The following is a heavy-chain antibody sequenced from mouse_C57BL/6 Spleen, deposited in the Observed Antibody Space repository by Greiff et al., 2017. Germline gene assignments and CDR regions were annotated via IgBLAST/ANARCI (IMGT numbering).Heavy chain of an antibody. V-gene: IGHV1-80*01. CDR1: GYAFSSYW. J-gene: IGHJ4*01. CDR2: IYPGDGDT. CDR3: AREEGYHYYAMDY. D-gene: IGHD2-14*01. Sequence: QVQLQQSGAELVKPGASVKISCKASGYAFSSYWMNWVKQRPGKGLEWIGQIYPGDGDTNYNGKFKGKDTLTADKSSSTAYMQLSSLTSEDSAVYFCAREEGYHYYAMDYWGQGTSVTVSS.